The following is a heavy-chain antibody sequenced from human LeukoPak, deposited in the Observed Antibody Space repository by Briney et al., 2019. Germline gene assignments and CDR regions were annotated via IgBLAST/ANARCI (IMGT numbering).Heavy chain of an antibody. CDR2: ISSSSSTI. CDR3: ASIPMIRGVTSDAFDI. Sequence: GGSLRLSCAASGLTFSSYSMNWVRQAPGKGLEWVSYISSSSSTIYYADSVKGRFTTSRDNAKKSLYLQMNSLRAEDTAVYYCASIPMIRGVTSDAFDIWGQGTMVTVSS. CDR1: GLTFSSYS. V-gene: IGHV3-48*04. D-gene: IGHD3-10*01. J-gene: IGHJ3*02.